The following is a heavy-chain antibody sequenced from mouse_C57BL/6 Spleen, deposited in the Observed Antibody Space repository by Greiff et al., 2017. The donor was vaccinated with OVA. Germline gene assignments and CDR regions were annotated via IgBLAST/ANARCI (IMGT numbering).Heavy chain of an antibody. J-gene: IGHJ3*01. V-gene: IGHV5-17*01. Sequence: DVKLVESGGGLVKPGGSLKLSCAASGFTFSDYGMHWVRQAPEKGLEWVAYISSGSSTIYYADTVKGRFTISRDNAKNTLFLQMTSLRSEDTAMYYCAREGYYYGSGGFAYWGQGTLVTVSA. CDR3: AREGYYYGSGGFAY. CDR2: ISSGSSTI. CDR1: GFTFSDYG. D-gene: IGHD1-1*01.